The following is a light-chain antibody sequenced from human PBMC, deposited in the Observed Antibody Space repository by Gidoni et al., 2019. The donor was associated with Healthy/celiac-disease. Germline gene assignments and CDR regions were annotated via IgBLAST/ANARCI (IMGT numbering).Light chain of an antibody. CDR1: SLRSYY. V-gene: IGLV3-19*01. Sequence: SSELTQDPAVSVALGQTVRITCQGDSLRSYYASWYQQKPGQAPVLVIYGKNNRPSGIPDRFSGTSSGNTASLTITRAQAEDDADYYCNSRDSSGNRWVFGGGTKLTVL. CDR2: GKN. CDR3: NSRDSSGNRWV. J-gene: IGLJ3*02.